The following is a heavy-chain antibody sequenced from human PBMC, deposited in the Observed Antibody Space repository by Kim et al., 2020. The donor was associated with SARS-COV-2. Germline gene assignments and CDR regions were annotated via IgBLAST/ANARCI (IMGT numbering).Heavy chain of an antibody. J-gene: IGHJ3*02. CDR3: ARRSLGYYDSSGPQAAFDI. CDR2: SYYSWST. CDR1: GGSISSYY. Sequence: SETLSLTCTVSGGSISSYYWSWIRQPPGKGLEWIGYSYYSWSTNYNPSLKSRVTISVDTSKHQFSLKLSSVTAADTAVYYCARRSLGYYDSSGPQAAFDIWGQGTMVTVSS. D-gene: IGHD3-22*01. V-gene: IGHV4-59*01.